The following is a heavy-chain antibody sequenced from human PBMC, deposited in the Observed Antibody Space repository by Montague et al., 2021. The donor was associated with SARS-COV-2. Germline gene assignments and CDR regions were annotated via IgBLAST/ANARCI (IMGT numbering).Heavy chain of an antibody. CDR3: ARRVSGVIMIVAGAYFDY. Sequence: SETLSLTCAVSGGSISSSNWWSCVRQPPEKGLEWVGEIYRSGSTNYNPSLKSRVTISVDKSKNQFSLKLSSVTAADTAVYYCARRVSGVIMIVAGAYFDYWGQGTLVTVSS. V-gene: IGHV4-4*02. D-gene: IGHD3-22*01. J-gene: IGHJ4*02. CDR2: IYRSGST. CDR1: GGSISSSNW.